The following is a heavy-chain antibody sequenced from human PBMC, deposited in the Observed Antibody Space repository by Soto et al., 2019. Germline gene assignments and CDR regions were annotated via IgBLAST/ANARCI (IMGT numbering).Heavy chain of an antibody. CDR2: ISSARSNT. Sequence: PGGSLRLSCAASGFTFSDYYMSWIRQAPGKGLEWMAYISSARSNTNYADSVKGRFSISRDNSKNTLYLQMNSLRAEDTAVYYCARDRANYLDYWGQGTLVTVSS. J-gene: IGHJ4*02. CDR3: ARDRANYLDY. CDR1: GFTFSDYY. D-gene: IGHD3-10*01. V-gene: IGHV3-11*06.